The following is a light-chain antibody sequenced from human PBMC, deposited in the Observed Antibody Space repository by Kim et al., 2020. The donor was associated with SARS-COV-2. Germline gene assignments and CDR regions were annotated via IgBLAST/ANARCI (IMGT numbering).Light chain of an antibody. Sequence: SASVGDRVTITCQASQDINKYLNWYQQKPGKAPKLLIYDASNLETGVPSRFSGSGSGTDFTFTIRSLQPEDIATYYCQQYENLPYSFGQGTKLEI. CDR3: QQYENLPYS. J-gene: IGKJ2*03. CDR1: QDINKY. V-gene: IGKV1-33*01. CDR2: DAS.